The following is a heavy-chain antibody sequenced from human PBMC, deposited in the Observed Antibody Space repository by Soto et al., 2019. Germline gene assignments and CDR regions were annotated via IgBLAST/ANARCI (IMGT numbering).Heavy chain of an antibody. V-gene: IGHV4-61*01. J-gene: IGHJ4*01. D-gene: IGHD1-26*01. Sequence: QVQLQESGPGLVKPSETLSLTCTVSGASVSSGNYYWSWIRQPPGKGLECIGYISYSGSTNYNPPLKNRVTISIDTSKNQFSLKLSSVTAADTAVYYCARGSGSYYAYWGQGTLVTVSS. CDR2: ISYSGST. CDR3: ARGSGSYYAY. CDR1: GASVSSGNYY.